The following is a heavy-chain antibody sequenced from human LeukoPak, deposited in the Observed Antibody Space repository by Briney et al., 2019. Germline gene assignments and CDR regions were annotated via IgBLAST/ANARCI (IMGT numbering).Heavy chain of an antibody. CDR3: ARSSSPGSVDY. D-gene: IGHD6-25*01. V-gene: IGHV3-7*04. J-gene: IGHJ4*02. CDR2: INHEGRQK. Sequence: RQXXXXXXEWVANINHEGRQKWDVDSVKGRFTISRDNTKNSLYLQMFSLRAEDTAVYYCARSSSPGSVDYWGQGTLVTVSS.